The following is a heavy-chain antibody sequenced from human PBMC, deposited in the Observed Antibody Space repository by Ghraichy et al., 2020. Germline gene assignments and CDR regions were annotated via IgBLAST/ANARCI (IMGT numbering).Heavy chain of an antibody. CDR1: GFTFTNAW. CDR3: SRLLYCSGGSCYSY. D-gene: IGHD2-15*01. V-gene: IGHV3-15*07. CDR2: IKSKTDGATT. J-gene: IGHJ4*02. Sequence: GGSLRLSCAASGFTFTNAWMHWVRQAPGKGLEWVGRIKSKTDGATTDSAAPVKGRFTTSRDDSKNTLYLQMNSLKAEDTAVYYCSRLLYCSGGSCYSYWGQGTLVTVSS.